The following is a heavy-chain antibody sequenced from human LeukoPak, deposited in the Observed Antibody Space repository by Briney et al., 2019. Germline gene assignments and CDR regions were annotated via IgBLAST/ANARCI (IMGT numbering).Heavy chain of an antibody. V-gene: IGHV4-61*02. CDR3: AREGYDFWSGYADY. D-gene: IGHD3-3*01. Sequence: SETLSLTCTVSGGSISSGSYYWSWIRQPAGKGLEWIGRIYTSGSTNYNPSLKSRVTISVDTSKNQFSLKLSSVTAADTAVYYCAREGYDFWSGYADYWGQGTLVTISS. CDR2: IYTSGST. J-gene: IGHJ4*02. CDR1: GGSISSGSYY.